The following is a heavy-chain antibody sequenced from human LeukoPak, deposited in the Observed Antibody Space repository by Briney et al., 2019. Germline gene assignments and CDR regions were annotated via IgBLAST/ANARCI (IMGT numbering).Heavy chain of an antibody. CDR3: AKDHPVVLRFLEWSHLDY. Sequence: PGVSLRLSCAASGFTVSSNYMSWVRQAPGKGLEWVSVIYSGGSTYYADSVKGRFTISRDNSKNTLYLQMNSLRAGDTAVYYCAKDHPVVLRFLEWSHLDYWGQGTLVTVSS. J-gene: IGHJ4*02. CDR1: GFTVSSNY. V-gene: IGHV3-53*01. D-gene: IGHD3-3*01. CDR2: IYSGGST.